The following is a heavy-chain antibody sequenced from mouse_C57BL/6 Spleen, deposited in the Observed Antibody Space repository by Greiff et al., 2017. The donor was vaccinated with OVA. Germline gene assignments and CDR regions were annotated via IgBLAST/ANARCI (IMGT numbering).Heavy chain of an antibody. CDR1: GYSITSGYY. J-gene: IGHJ4*01. CDR3: ARVSSYEYYYAMDY. CDR2: ISYDGSN. V-gene: IGHV3-6*01. D-gene: IGHD1-1*01. Sequence: EVKLVESGPGLVKPSQSLSLTCSVTGYSITSGYYWNWIRQFPGNKLEWMGYISYDGSNNYNPSLKNRISITRDTSKNQFFLKLNSVTTEDTATYYCARVSSYEYYYAMDYWGQGTSVTVSS.